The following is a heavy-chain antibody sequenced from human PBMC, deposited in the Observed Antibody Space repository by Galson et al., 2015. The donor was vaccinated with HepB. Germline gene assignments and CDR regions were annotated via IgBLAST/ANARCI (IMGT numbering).Heavy chain of an antibody. CDR3: TRGGDGVLNYFDY. J-gene: IGHJ4*02. CDR2: IWYDGSNE. V-gene: IGHV3-33*01. CDR1: RFNFSSYG. Sequence: LRLSCAAYRFNFSSYGMHWVRPAPGKGLEWVAIIWYDGSNEYYANSVKGRFNISRANSKNTLYLQMNCLRTEDTALYYCTRGGDGVLNYFDYWGQGTLVTVSS. D-gene: IGHD4-17*01.